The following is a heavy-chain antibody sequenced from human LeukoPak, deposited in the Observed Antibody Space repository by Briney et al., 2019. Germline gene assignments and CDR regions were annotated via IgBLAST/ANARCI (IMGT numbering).Heavy chain of an antibody. V-gene: IGHV1-8*01. CDR2: MNPNRAKT. J-gene: IGHJ5*01. CDR1: GDTFSSYD. Sequence: ASVKVSCKTFGDTFSSYDITWVRQAPGHGLEWMGEMNPNRAKTAYHQKFLGRVTMTWNTSVNTAYMELTSLTSEDTAVYYCARVRLSGSGFDSWGQGTPVTVSS. CDR3: ARVRLSGSGFDS.